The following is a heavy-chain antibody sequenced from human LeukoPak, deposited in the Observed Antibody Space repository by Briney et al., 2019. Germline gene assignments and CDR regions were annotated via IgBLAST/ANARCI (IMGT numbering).Heavy chain of an antibody. Sequence: SETLSLTCAVSGGSISSSNWWSWVRQPPGKGLEWIGEIYHSGSTNYNPSLKSRVTISVDKSKNQFSLKLSSVSAADTAVYYCARSWYYYGSGSYTPGWYFDLWGRGTLVTVSS. D-gene: IGHD3-10*01. CDR2: IYHSGST. CDR3: ARSWYYYGSGSYTPGWYFDL. J-gene: IGHJ2*01. V-gene: IGHV4-4*02. CDR1: GGSISSSNW.